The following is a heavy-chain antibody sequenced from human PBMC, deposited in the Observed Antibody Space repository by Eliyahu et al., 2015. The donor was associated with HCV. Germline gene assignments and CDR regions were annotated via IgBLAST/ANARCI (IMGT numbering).Heavy chain of an antibody. CDR2: TYYRSKWYN. Sequence: QSPSRGLEWLGRTYYRSKWYNDYAVSVKSRITINPDTSKNQFSLQLNSVTPEDTAVYYCAKDRTRLTMGEEGWIVLNIPLPYYYGMDVWGQGTTVTVSS. V-gene: IGHV6-1*01. J-gene: IGHJ6*02. CDR3: AKDRTRLTMGEEGWIVLNIPLPYYYGMDV. D-gene: IGHD4/OR15-4a*01.